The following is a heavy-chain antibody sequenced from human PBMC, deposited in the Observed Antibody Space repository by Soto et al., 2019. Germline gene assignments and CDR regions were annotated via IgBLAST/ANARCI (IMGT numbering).Heavy chain of an antibody. CDR1: GYTFTSYG. Sequence: ASVKVSCKASGYTFTSYGISWVRQAPGQGLEWMGWISAYNGNTNYAQKLQGRVTMTTDTSTSTAYMELRSLRSDDTAVYYCARDRPVYDSSGYYYSYWGQGTLVTVSS. CDR2: ISAYNGNT. CDR3: ARDRPVYDSSGYYYSY. J-gene: IGHJ4*02. V-gene: IGHV1-18*01. D-gene: IGHD3-22*01.